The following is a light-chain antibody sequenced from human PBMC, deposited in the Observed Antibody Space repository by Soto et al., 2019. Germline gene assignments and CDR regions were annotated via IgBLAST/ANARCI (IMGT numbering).Light chain of an antibody. CDR2: EGS. Sequence: QSVLTQPASVSGSPGQSITISCTGTSSDVGSYNLVSWYQQHPGKAPKLMIYEGSKRPSGVSNRFSGSKSGNTASLTNSGLQAEDEADYYCCSYVGSSVVFGGGTKVTVL. CDR1: SSDVGSYNL. V-gene: IGLV2-23*01. CDR3: CSYVGSSVV. J-gene: IGLJ2*01.